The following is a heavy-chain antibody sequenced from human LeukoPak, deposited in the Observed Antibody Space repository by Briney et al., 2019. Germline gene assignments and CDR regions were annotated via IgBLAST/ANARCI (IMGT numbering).Heavy chain of an antibody. J-gene: IGHJ4*02. Sequence: SETLSLTCTVSGGSISSYYWSWIRQPPGKGLEWIGYIYYSGSTNYNPSLKSRVTISVDTSKNQFSLTLSSVTAADTAVYYCAGDPYRCEFCYWGQGTLVTVSS. V-gene: IGHV4-59*01. D-gene: IGHD3-9*01. CDR1: GGSISSYY. CDR3: AGDPYRCEFCY. CDR2: IYYSGST.